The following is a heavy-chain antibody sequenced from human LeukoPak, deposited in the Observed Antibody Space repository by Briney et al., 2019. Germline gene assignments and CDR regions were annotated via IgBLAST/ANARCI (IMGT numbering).Heavy chain of an antibody. J-gene: IGHJ4*02. D-gene: IGHD6-13*01. V-gene: IGHV3-7*05. CDR3: ARDQIAAAGFDY. CDR1: GFTFSSFW. CDR2: IKQAGSEK. Sequence: GGSLRLSCAASGFTFSSFWLTWVRQAPAKGLEWVANIKQAGSEKYYVDSVKGRFTIARDNAKNSLYLQRNSLRAEDTAVYYCARDQIAAAGFDYWGQGTLVTVSS.